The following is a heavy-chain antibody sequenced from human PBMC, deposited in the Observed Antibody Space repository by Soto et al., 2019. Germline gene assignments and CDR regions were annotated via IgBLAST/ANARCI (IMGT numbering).Heavy chain of an antibody. D-gene: IGHD5-18*01. CDR2: IWSDGNNK. CDR1: GFIFNTYG. V-gene: IGHV3-33*01. CDR3: ARIQLDTIMALDY. J-gene: IGHJ4*02. Sequence: QVQLVESGGGVVQPGRSLRLSCAASGFIFNTYGFHWVRQAPGKGLEWVSVIWSDGNNKYYADSVKGRFTISRDSSKNTLYLQMNSLRVEDTAVYYCARIQLDTIMALDYWGQGTQVTLSS.